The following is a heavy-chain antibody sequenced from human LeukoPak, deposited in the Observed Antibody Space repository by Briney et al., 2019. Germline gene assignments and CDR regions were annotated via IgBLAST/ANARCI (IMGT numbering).Heavy chain of an antibody. CDR2: ISSNSDYI. CDR1: GFTFSTYN. V-gene: IGHV3-21*01. D-gene: IGHD6-13*01. CDR3: ARVPYSSWFYFDF. J-gene: IGHJ4*02. Sequence: GGSLRLSCEASGFTFSTYNMNWVRQAPGKGLEWVSSISSNSDYIYYADSLKGRFTISRDNAKNSLYLQMNSLRAEDTAVYYCARVPYSSWFYFDFWGQGTLVTVSS.